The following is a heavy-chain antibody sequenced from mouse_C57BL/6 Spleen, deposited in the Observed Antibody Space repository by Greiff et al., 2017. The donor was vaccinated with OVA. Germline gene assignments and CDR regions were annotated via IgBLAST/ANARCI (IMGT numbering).Heavy chain of an antibody. V-gene: IGHV14-1*01. CDR3: TTGPGYYFDY. J-gene: IGHJ2*01. Sequence: EVQLQQSGAELVRPGASVKLSCTASGFNITDYYMHWVKQRPEQGLEWIGRIDPEDGDPEYAPKFQGKATMTADKSSNTAYLQLSSLTSEDTAVYYCTTGPGYYFDYWGQGTTLTVSS. CDR1: GFNITDYY. CDR2: IDPEDGDP. D-gene: IGHD1-2*01.